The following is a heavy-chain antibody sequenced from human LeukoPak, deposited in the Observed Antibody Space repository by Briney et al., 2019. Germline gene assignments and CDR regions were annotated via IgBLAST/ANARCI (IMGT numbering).Heavy chain of an antibody. D-gene: IGHD3-10*01. Sequence: ASVKVSCKASGGTFSSYAISWVRQAPGQGLEWMGWISAYNGNTNYAQKLQGRVTMTTDTSTSTAYMELRSLRSDDTAVYYCARVGITMVRGVTFPTGYWGQGTLVTVSS. CDR3: ARVGITMVRGVTFPTGY. CDR2: ISAYNGNT. J-gene: IGHJ4*02. CDR1: GGTFSSYA. V-gene: IGHV1-18*01.